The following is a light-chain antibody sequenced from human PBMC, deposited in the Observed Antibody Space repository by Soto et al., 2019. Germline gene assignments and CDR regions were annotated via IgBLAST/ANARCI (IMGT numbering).Light chain of an antibody. Sequence: QSVLTQPPSVSATPGQGVTMSCSGSTSNVGKKSVMWYQHVPGMAPKLLIYNDDQRPSGVPDRFSGSKSGTSASLAISGLQSEDEADYYCVSWDESLNAYVFGPGTKVTVL. CDR3: VSWDESLNAYV. CDR2: NDD. J-gene: IGLJ1*01. CDR1: TSNVGKKS. V-gene: IGLV1-44*01.